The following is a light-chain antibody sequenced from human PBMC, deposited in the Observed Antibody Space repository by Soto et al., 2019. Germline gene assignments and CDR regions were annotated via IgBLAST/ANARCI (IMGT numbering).Light chain of an antibody. CDR2: GAS. Sequence: AIRMTQSPSSLSASAGDRVAIACRASQDVGSCLAWYQQKPGQAPKLLIYGASTLQSGVPSRFSGGGSGTDFTLTISCLQSEDFATYYCQHYKNYPWTFGQGTKVEIK. V-gene: IGKV1-8*01. CDR3: QHYKNYPWT. J-gene: IGKJ1*01. CDR1: QDVGSC.